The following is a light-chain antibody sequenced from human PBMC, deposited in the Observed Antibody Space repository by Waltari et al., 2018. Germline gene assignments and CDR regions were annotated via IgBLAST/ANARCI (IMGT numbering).Light chain of an antibody. CDR1: QSVRGS. V-gene: IGKV3-20*01. CDR2: GVS. Sequence: ERATLSCRASQSVRGSLAWYQQKAGQAPRLLIYGVSSRATGIPERFSGSGSGTDFSLTISRLEPEDFAVYYCQHYVRLPATFGQGTKVEIK. J-gene: IGKJ1*01. CDR3: QHYVRLPAT.